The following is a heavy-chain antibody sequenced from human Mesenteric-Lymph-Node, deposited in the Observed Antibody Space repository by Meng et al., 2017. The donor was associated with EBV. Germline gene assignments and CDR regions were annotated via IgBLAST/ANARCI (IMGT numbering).Heavy chain of an antibody. Sequence: QVGQCGVELKKPGASVKVSCKASGYTFTTYAMNWVRQAPGQGLEWMGWIDTNTGNPTYAQGFTGRFVFSLDTSLSTAYLQINSLKAGDTAVYYCARETSSGYPDYWGQGTLVTVSS. D-gene: IGHD3-22*01. CDR3: ARETSSGYPDY. J-gene: IGHJ4*02. V-gene: IGHV7-4-1*02. CDR1: GYTFTTYA. CDR2: IDTNTGNP.